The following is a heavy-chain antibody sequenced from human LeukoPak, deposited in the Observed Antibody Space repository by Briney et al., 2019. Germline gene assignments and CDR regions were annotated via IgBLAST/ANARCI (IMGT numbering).Heavy chain of an antibody. V-gene: IGHV3-9*01. CDR2: ISWNSGSI. D-gene: IGHD1-7*01. CDR1: GFTFDDYA. Sequence: GRSLRLSCAASGFTFDDYAMHWVRQAPGKGLEWVSGISWNSGSIGYADSVKGRFTISRDNAKNSLYLQMNSLRAEDTALYYCAKETGTRAEYFQHWGQGTLVIVSS. CDR3: AKETGTRAEYFQH. J-gene: IGHJ1*01.